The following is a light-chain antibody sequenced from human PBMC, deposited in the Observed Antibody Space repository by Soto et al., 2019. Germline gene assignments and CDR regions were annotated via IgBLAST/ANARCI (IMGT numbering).Light chain of an antibody. CDR1: QGISNY. Sequence: DIQMTQSPSSLSASVGDRVTITCRASQGISNYLAWYQQKPGKVPKLLIYAASTLQSGVPSRFSGSGSGTEFTLTISRLQPEDVATDYCQKYNIGLVTFGPGIKVDI. CDR2: AAS. V-gene: IGKV1-27*01. J-gene: IGKJ3*01. CDR3: QKYNIGLVT.